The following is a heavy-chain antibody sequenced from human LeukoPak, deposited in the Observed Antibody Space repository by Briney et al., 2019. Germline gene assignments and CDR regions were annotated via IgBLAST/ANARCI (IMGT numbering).Heavy chain of an antibody. CDR1: GGSFSGYY. Sequence: SETLSLTCVLYGGSFSGYYWSWIRQPPGKGLEWIGETNHSGSTNYNPSLKSRVTISVDTSKNQFSLKLSSVTAADTAVYYCASAIAVAGRIGVFDYWGQGTLVTVSS. V-gene: IGHV4-34*01. J-gene: IGHJ4*02. CDR3: ASAIAVAGRIGVFDY. D-gene: IGHD6-19*01. CDR2: TNHSGST.